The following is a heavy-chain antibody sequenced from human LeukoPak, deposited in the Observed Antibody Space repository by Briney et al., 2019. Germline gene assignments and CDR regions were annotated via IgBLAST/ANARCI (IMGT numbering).Heavy chain of an antibody. V-gene: IGHV3-23*01. J-gene: IGHJ4*02. CDR1: GFTFSNYA. CDR2: VNDNGAAT. Sequence: GGSLRLSCAASGFTFSNYAMSWVRQAPGKGLKWVATVNDNGAATYYADSVKGRFTISRDNSYNTVSLQMNGLRDEDTGVYYCAKDTHGRGGTIFGVVITNPEFDYWGQGTLVTVSS. CDR3: AKDTHGRGGTIFGVVITNPEFDY. D-gene: IGHD3-3*01.